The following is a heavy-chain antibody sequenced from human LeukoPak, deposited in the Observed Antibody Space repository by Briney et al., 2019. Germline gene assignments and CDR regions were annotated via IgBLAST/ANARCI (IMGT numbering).Heavy chain of an antibody. CDR3: AKGPLLGSGYHPDY. CDR2: ITGTDDET. V-gene: IGHV3-23*01. D-gene: IGHD3-22*01. Sequence: GVSLSLSCAVSGFTLSSAALTWVRQARGKALEWVSTITGTDDETYYADSVKGRFTISRDYSMNTLHLQMVSLRVEDTAIYYCAKGPLLGSGYHPDYWGQGTLVTVSS. J-gene: IGHJ4*02. CDR1: GFTLSSAA.